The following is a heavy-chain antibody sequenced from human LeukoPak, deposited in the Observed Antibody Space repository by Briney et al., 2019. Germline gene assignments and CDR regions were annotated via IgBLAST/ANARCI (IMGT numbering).Heavy chain of an antibody. CDR3: VRWQLRNLDY. D-gene: IGHD1-26*01. V-gene: IGHV3-53*04. Sequence: GGSLRLSCAASGFTVSSSHMRWVRQAPGKGLEWVSVIYGGGSTYYPDSVKGRFTNSRHSSKNTLYLQMNSLRSEDTAVYYCVRWQLRNLDYWGQGTLVTVSS. CDR2: IYGGGST. J-gene: IGHJ4*02. CDR1: GFTVSSSH.